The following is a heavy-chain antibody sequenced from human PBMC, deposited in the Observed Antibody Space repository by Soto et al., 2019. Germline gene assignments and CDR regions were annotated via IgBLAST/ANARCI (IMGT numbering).Heavy chain of an antibody. J-gene: IGHJ6*02. CDR1: GFTFSSYW. D-gene: IGHD6-13*01. Sequence: EVQLVESGGGLVQPGGSLRLSCAASGFTFSSYWMSWVRQAPGKGLEWVANIKQDGSEKYYVDSVKGRFTISRDNAKNSLYLQMNSLRAEDTAVYYCARDHSSSWYFEFWMPSGMDVWGQGTTVTVSS. V-gene: IGHV3-7*01. CDR2: IKQDGSEK. CDR3: ARDHSSSWYFEFWMPSGMDV.